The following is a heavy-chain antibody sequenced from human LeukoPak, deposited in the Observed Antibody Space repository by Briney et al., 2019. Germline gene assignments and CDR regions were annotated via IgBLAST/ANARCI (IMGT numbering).Heavy chain of an antibody. CDR3: ARGAAPRYCSSTSCYFWFDP. CDR2: IYYSGST. D-gene: IGHD2-2*01. V-gene: IGHV4-59*01. J-gene: IGHJ5*02. Sequence: SETLSLTCTVSGGSISSYYWSWIRQPPGKGLEWIGYIYYSGSTNYNPSLKSRVTISVDTSKNQFSLKLSSVTAADTAVYHCARGAAPRYCSSTSCYFWFDPWGQGTLVTVSS. CDR1: GGSISSYY.